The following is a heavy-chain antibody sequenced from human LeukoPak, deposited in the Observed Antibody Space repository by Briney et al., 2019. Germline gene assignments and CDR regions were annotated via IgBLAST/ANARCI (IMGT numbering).Heavy chain of an antibody. CDR1: GYTFTSYD. V-gene: IGHV1-8*01. D-gene: IGHD2-15*01. J-gene: IGHJ6*02. Sequence: ASVKVSCKASGYTFTSYDINWVRQATGQGLEWMGWMNPNSGNTGYAQKFRGRVTMTRNTSISTAYMELSSLRSEDTAVYYCARGILGYCSGGSCYRKIYYYYGMDVWGQGTTVTVSS. CDR3: ARGILGYCSGGSCYRKIYYYYGMDV. CDR2: MNPNSGNT.